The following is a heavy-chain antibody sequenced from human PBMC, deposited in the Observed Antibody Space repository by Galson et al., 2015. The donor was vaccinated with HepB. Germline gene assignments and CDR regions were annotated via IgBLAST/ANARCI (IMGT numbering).Heavy chain of an antibody. V-gene: IGHV3-30-3*01. D-gene: IGHD1-20*01. CDR1: GFTFSSYA. CDR2: ISYDGSNK. Sequence: LRLSYAASGFTFSSYAMHWVRQAPGKGLEWVAVISYDGSNKYYADSVKGRFTISRDNSKNTLYLQMNSLRAEDTAVYYCARLTGTTDYWGQGTLVTVSS. CDR3: ARLTGTTDY. J-gene: IGHJ4*02.